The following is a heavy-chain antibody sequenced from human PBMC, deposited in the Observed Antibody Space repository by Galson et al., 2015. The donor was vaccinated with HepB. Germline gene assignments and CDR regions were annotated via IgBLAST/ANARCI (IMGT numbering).Heavy chain of an antibody. CDR1: GASINSSNYY. Sequence: SETLSLTCTVSGASINSSNYYWGWIRQPPGKGLEWIGSIFYTGSTYYYPPLRSRVTISVDTSKNQFSLKLSSVTAADTAVYYCARHSAYFFDYWGQGILVTVSS. CDR2: IFYTGST. V-gene: IGHV4-39*01. J-gene: IGHJ4*02. CDR3: ARHSAYFFDY.